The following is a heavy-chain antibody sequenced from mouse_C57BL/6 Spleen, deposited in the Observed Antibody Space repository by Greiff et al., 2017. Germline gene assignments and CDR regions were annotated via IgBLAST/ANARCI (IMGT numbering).Heavy chain of an antibody. CDR2: IRLKSDNYAT. CDR3: SIYGSSFDY. Sequence: EVKRVESGGGLVQPGGSMKLSCVASGFTFSNYWMNWVRQSPEQGLEWVAQIRLKSDNYATHYAESVKGRFTISRDDYKSSVYLHMNNLRAEDTGIYYCSIYGSSFDYWGQGTTLTVSS. CDR1: GFTFSNYW. D-gene: IGHD1-1*01. V-gene: IGHV6-3*01. J-gene: IGHJ2*01.